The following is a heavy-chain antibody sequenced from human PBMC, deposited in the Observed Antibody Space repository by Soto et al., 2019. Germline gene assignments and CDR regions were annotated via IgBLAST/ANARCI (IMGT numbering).Heavy chain of an antibody. J-gene: IGHJ6*02. CDR1: GYTFTSYY. Sequence: ASVKVSCKASGYTFTSYYMHWLRQAPGQGLEWMGIINPSEGTVSYAQKFQGRVTMTSDTSTSTVYMDLSSLRSEDTAVYYCARGFNYHILTGTYYGMDVWGQGTLVTVSS. D-gene: IGHD3-9*01. V-gene: IGHV1-46*03. CDR2: INPSEGTV. CDR3: ARGFNYHILTGTYYGMDV.